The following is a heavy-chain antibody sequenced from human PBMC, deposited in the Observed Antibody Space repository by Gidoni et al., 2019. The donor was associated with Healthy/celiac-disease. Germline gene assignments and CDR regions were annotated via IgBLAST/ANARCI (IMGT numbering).Heavy chain of an antibody. CDR1: GLPFYDYA. V-gene: IGHV3-9*01. CDR2: ISWTSGSI. CDR3: AKAYYCSGGSCYLDY. Sequence: DVQLVESVGGWVQPGRSLRLACAASGLPFYDYAMHWVRQAPGKCLEWVSGISWTSGSIGYADSVKGRFTSSRDNAKNSLYLQMNSLRAEDTALYYCAKAYYCSGGSCYLDYWGQGTLVTVSS. D-gene: IGHD2-15*01. J-gene: IGHJ4*02.